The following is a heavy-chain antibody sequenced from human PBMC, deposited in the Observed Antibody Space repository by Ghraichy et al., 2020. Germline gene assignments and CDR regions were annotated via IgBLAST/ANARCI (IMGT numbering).Heavy chain of an antibody. CDR3: ARDRRPDVVIPTDPLYFYYYGMDV. Sequence: ASVKVSCKTSGYSFTSYGLSWVRQAPGQGLEWMGWITANNANRNYAQKFQGRLTMTTDTSTRTAYMELRSLRSDDTAVYYCARDRRPDVVIPTDPLYFYYYGMDVWGQGTTVTVSS. CDR1: GYSFTSYG. J-gene: IGHJ6*02. CDR2: ITANNANR. V-gene: IGHV1-18*04. D-gene: IGHD2-2*01.